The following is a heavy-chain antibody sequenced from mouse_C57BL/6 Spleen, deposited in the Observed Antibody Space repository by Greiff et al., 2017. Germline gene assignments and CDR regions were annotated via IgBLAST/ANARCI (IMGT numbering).Heavy chain of an antibody. CDR2: IYPGSGST. D-gene: IGHD1-1*02. CDR3: AKGGGSIDD. V-gene: IGHV1-55*01. Sequence: QVQLQQSGAELVKPGASVKMSCKASGYTFTSYWITWVKQRPGQGLEWIGDIYPGSGSTNYNQKFKSKATLTVDTSSSTAYMQLSSLTSEDSAVYYCAKGGGSIDDWGQGTTLTVSS. CDR1: GYTFTSYW. J-gene: IGHJ2*01.